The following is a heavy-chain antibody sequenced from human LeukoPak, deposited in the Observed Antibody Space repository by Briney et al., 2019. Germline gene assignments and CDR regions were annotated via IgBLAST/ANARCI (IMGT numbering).Heavy chain of an antibody. CDR3: ARGWGCSCRDDAFDI. V-gene: IGHV1-2*02. CDR1: GYTFTVYY. J-gene: IGHJ3*02. CDR2: INTNSGGT. D-gene: IGHD2-15*01. Sequence: ASVTLSCTASGYTFTVYYIHWVRQAPGQGLEWMGWINTNSGGTNYAQKFQGRVTMTKDTSISTAYTELSRLRSDGTGVYFCARGWGCSCRDDAFDIWGQGTMVTVSS.